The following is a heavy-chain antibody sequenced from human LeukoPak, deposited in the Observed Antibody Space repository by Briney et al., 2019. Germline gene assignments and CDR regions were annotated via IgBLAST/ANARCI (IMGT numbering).Heavy chain of an antibody. Sequence: HSGGSLSLSCAASGFTFEDYAMHWVRQAPGNCLESVSLISGDVDNIFYSDSVKGRFTISRDNSKNSLYLQVNSLRTDDTALCYCAKDRGNDYDWESHRPGYYYGMDVWGQGTTVIVSS. V-gene: IGHV3-43*02. CDR3: AKDRGNDYDWESHRPGYYYGMDV. J-gene: IGHJ6*02. CDR1: GFTFEDYA. CDR2: ISGDVDNI. D-gene: IGHD3-16*02.